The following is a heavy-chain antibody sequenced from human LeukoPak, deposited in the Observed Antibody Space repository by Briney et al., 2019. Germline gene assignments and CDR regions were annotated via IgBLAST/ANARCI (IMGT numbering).Heavy chain of an antibody. CDR2: IYTSGST. CDR3: ARALSWGYSSFDY. Sequence: SQTLSLTCTGSGGSISSGSYYWSWIRQPAGKGLEWIGRIYTSGSTNYNPSLKSRVTISVDTSKNQFSLKLSSVTAADTAVYYCARALSWGYSSFDYWGQGTLVTVSS. V-gene: IGHV4-61*02. D-gene: IGHD3-16*01. J-gene: IGHJ4*02. CDR1: GGSISSGSYY.